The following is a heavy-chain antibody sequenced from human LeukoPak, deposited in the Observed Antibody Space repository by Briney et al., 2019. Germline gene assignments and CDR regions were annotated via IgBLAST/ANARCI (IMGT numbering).Heavy chain of an antibody. J-gene: IGHJ6*02. CDR3: ARPRDGMDV. CDR1: GFTFSSYS. Sequence: PGGSLRLSCAASGFTFSSYSMNWVRQAPGKGLEWVSVIYSGGSTYYADSVKGRFTISRHNSKNTLYLQMNSLRAEDTAVYYCARPRDGMDVWGQGTTVTVSS. V-gene: IGHV3-53*04. CDR2: IYSGGST.